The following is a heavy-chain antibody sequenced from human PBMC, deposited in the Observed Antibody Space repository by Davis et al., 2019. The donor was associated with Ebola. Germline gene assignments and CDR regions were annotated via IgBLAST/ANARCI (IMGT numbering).Heavy chain of an antibody. CDR3: ARRNYYGSGSQYSHFDY. CDR2: IHPGDSET. Sequence: KVSCKGSGYSFTSYWIGWVRQMPGKGLEWMGIIHPGDSETRYSPSFQGQVTISADKSINTAYLQWSSLKASDTAMYYCARRNYYGSGSQYSHFDYWGQGILVTVSS. V-gene: IGHV5-51*01. CDR1: GYSFTSYW. D-gene: IGHD3-10*01. J-gene: IGHJ4*02.